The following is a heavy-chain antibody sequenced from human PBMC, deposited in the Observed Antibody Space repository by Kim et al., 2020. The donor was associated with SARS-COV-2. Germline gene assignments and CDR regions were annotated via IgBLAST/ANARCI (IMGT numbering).Heavy chain of an antibody. J-gene: IGHJ4*02. Sequence: SVKGRFTISRDNSNKELYLQMNSLRAEDTAVYYCATNGITFYYDSSAYSRFWGQGTLVTVSS. V-gene: IGHV3-23*01. D-gene: IGHD3-22*01. CDR3: ATNGITFYYDSSAYSRF.